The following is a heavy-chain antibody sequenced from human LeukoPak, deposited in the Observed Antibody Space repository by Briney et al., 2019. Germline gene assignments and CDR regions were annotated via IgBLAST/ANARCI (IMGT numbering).Heavy chain of an antibody. V-gene: IGHV4-39*07. D-gene: IGHD2-15*01. Sequence: PSETLSLTCTVSGGSISTSSYYWGWVRQPPGTGLEWIGNIFYSGSTYYSPSLKSRVTISLDTSRNQFSLKLNSVTAADTAVYYCARQGYYGGTTCYSSWFDPWGQGTLVTVSS. CDR3: ARQGYYGGTTCYSSWFDP. CDR1: GGSISTSSYY. CDR2: IFYSGST. J-gene: IGHJ5*02.